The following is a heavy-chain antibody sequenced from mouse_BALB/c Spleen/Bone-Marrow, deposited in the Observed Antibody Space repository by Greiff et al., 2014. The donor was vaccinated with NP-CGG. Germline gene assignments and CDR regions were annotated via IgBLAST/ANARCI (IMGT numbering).Heavy chain of an antibody. CDR3: ARGRFTTVVATGAMDY. D-gene: IGHD1-1*01. CDR1: GYSFTSYY. J-gene: IGHJ4*01. V-gene: IGHV1-66*01. Sequence: VQLVESGPELVKPGASVKISCKASGYSFTSYYIHWVKQRPGQGLEWIGWIFPGSGNTKYNEKFKGKATLTADTSSSTAYMQLSSLTSEDSAVHFCARGRFTTVVATGAMDYWGQGTSVTVSS. CDR2: IFPGSGNT.